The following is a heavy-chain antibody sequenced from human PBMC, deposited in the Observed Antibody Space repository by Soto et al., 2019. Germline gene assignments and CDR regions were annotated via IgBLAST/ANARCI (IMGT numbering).Heavy chain of an antibody. CDR2: INAGNGNT. V-gene: IGHV1-3*01. CDR3: ARDPSGYYSWWFDH. Sequence: GXSVKVSCKASVYTFTSYAMHWVRQAPGQRLEWMGWINAGNGNTKYSQKFQGRVTITRDTSASTAYMELSSLRSEDTAVYYCARDPSGYYSWWFDHWGQGTLVTVSS. CDR1: VYTFTSYA. D-gene: IGHD3-3*01. J-gene: IGHJ5*02.